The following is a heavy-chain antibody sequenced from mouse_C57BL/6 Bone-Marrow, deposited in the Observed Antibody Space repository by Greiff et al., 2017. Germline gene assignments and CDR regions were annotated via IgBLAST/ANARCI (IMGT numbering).Heavy chain of an antibody. CDR2: IYPRSGNT. CDR1: GYTFTSYG. Sequence: QVQLQQSGAELARPGASVKLSCKASGYTFTSYGISWVKQRTGQGLEWIGEIYPRSGNTYYNEKFKGKATLTADKSSSTAYMELRSLTSEDSAVYYCARYDFYTMEYWGQGTLVTVSA. CDR3: ARYDFYTMEY. J-gene: IGHJ4*01. V-gene: IGHV1-81*01. D-gene: IGHD2-12*01.